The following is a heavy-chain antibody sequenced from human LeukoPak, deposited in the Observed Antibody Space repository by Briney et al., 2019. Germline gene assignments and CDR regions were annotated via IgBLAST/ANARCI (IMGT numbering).Heavy chain of an antibody. CDR2: MNPNSGNT. Sequence: ASVKVSCKDSGYTFTSYDLNWVRQATGQVLEWMGWMNPNSGNTGYAQKFQGRVTMTRNTSISTAYMELSSLRSEETAVYYCARGDYGGNWYYFDYWGQGTLVTVSS. D-gene: IGHD4-23*01. J-gene: IGHJ4*02. V-gene: IGHV1-8*01. CDR1: GYTFTSYD. CDR3: ARGDYGGNWYYFDY.